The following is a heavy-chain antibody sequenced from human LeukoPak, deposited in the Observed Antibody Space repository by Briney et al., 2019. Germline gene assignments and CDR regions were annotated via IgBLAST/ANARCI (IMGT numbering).Heavy chain of an antibody. V-gene: IGHV3-23*01. D-gene: IGHD3-22*01. CDR1: GFTFSSYA. J-gene: IGHJ4*02. Sequence: GGSLRLSCAASGFTFSSYAMSWVRQAPGKGLEWVSALSGSGGSTYYADSVKGRLTISKDNSKNTLYLQMNSLRAEDTAVYYCAKDGLTMIVVPTDVAYWGQGTLVTVSS. CDR3: AKDGLTMIVVPTDVAY. CDR2: LSGSGGST.